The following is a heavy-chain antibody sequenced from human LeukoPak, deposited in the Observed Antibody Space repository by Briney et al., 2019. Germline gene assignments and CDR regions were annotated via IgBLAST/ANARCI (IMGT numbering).Heavy chain of an antibody. CDR3: AKDNEAYDFWSGYLYNWFDP. D-gene: IGHD3-3*01. CDR1: GFTFSSYA. Sequence: GGSLRLSCAASGFTFSSYAMSWVRQAPGKGLEWVSAISGSGGSTYYADSVKGRFTISRDNSKNTLYLQMNSLRAEDTAVYYCAKDNEAYDFWSGYLYNWFDPWGQGSLVTVSS. J-gene: IGHJ5*02. CDR2: ISGSGGST. V-gene: IGHV3-23*01.